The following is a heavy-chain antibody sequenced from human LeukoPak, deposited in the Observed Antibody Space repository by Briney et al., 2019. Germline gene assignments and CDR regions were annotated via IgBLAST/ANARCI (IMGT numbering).Heavy chain of an antibody. CDR3: ARDAPYYYDSSGYSKSYYYYGMDV. J-gene: IGHJ6*02. CDR1: GYTFTSYY. V-gene: IGHV1-46*01. CDR2: INPSGGST. D-gene: IGHD3-22*01. Sequence: ASAKVSCKASGYTFTSYYMHWVRQAPGQGLEWMGIINPSGGSTSYAQKFQGRVTMTRDTSTSTVYMELSSLRSEDTAVYYCARDAPYYYDSSGYSKSYYYYGMDVWGQGTTVTVSS.